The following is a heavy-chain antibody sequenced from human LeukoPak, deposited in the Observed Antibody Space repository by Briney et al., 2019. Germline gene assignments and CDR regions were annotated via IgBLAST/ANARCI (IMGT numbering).Heavy chain of an antibody. V-gene: IGHV4-34*01. CDR1: GGSFSGYY. D-gene: IGHD3-10*01. Sequence: SETLSLTCAVYGGSFSGYYWSWIRQPPGKGLDWIGEINHSGSTNYNPSLKSRVTISVDTSKNQFSLKLSSVTAADTAVHYCARGWGTAYGYWGQGTLVTVSS. CDR3: ARGWGTAYGY. CDR2: INHSGST. J-gene: IGHJ4*02.